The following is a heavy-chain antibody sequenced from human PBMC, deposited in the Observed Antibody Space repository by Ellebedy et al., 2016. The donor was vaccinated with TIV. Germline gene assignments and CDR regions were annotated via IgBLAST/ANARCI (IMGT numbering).Heavy chain of an antibody. CDR1: GGTFNTYA. J-gene: IGHJ3*02. V-gene: IGHV1-69*04. D-gene: IGHD3-22*01. CDR2: IIPLLHTA. Sequence: ASVKVSCKPSGGTFNTYAINWVRQAPGKGLEWMGRIIPLLHTAHYAQRFHGGVTITADRSTSTVYMELSSLRREDTAMYYCARGLYDYDSSGYYPYDAFDIWGQGTMITVSS. CDR3: ARGLYDYDSSGYYPYDAFDI.